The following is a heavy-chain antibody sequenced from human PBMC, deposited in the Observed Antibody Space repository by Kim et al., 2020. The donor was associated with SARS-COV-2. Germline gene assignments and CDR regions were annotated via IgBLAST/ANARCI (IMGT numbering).Heavy chain of an antibody. CDR2: IYPGDSDT. D-gene: IGHD3-9*01. CDR1: GYSFTSYW. V-gene: IGHV5-51*01. CDR3: ARPHYDILTGYQY. J-gene: IGHJ4*02. Sequence: GESLKIPCKGSGYSFTSYWIGWVRQMPGKGLEWMGIIYPGDSDTRYSPSFQGQVTISADKSISTAYLQWSSLKASDTAMYYCARPHYDILTGYQYWGQGTLVTVSS.